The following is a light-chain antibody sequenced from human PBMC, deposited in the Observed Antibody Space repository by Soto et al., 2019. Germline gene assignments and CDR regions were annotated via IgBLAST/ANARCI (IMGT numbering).Light chain of an antibody. CDR3: CSYAESINYV. V-gene: IGLV2-23*02. CDR2: EVS. J-gene: IGLJ1*01. Sequence: QSVLTQPASVSGSPGQSITISCTGTSSDVGSDNLVSWYQRHPGKAPKFIIYEVSQRPAGVSYRLAGSKSGNTDYLTISGLQAEDEADYFCCSYAESINYVCGTGTKVT. CDR1: SSDVGSDNL.